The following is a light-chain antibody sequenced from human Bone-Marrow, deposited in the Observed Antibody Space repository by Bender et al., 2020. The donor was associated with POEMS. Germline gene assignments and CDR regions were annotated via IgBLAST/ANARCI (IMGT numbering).Light chain of an antibody. V-gene: IGLV1-44*01. J-gene: IGLJ3*02. CDR3: AVWDDSLNGWV. CDR2: DVS. CDR1: SSNIGAHA. Sequence: QSVLTQPPSASGTPGQRVTISCSGGSSNIGAHAVNWYQHLPGTAPKLMIYDVSKRPSEVPDRFSGSRSGTSASLAISGLQSEDETDYYCAVWDDSLNGWVFGGGTKLTVL.